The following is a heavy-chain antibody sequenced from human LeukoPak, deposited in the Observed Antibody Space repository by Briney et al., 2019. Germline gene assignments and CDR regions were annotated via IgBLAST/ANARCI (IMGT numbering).Heavy chain of an antibody. Sequence: GGSPRLSCAASGFTVSSNYMSWVRQAPGKGLDWVSYISSSGNTIYYADSVKGRFTISRDNAKNSLYLQMNSLRAEDTAVYYCARESPPQYSYDSSSYLGPMDAFDIWGQGTMVTVSS. CDR3: ARESPPQYSYDSSSYLGPMDAFDI. D-gene: IGHD3-22*01. CDR2: ISSSGNTI. CDR1: GFTVSSNY. V-gene: IGHV3-11*04. J-gene: IGHJ3*02.